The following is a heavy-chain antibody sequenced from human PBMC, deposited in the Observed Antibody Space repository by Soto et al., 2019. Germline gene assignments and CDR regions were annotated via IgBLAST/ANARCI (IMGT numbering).Heavy chain of an antibody. V-gene: IGHV3-23*01. CDR3: AKVMITMIRPGYYYYGMDV. CDR2: ISGSGGST. Sequence: GGSLRLSCAASRFTFSAYAMSWVRQAPGKGLERVSVISGSGGSTYYADSVKGRFTISRDNSKNTLYLQMNSLRAEDTAVYYFAKVMITMIRPGYYYYGMDVWGQGTTVTVSS. J-gene: IGHJ6*02. D-gene: IGHD3-22*01. CDR1: RFTFSAYA.